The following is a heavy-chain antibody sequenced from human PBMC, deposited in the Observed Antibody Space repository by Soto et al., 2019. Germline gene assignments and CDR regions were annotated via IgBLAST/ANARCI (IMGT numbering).Heavy chain of an antibody. Sequence: GSLRLSCAASGFTFSSYAMSWVRQAPGKGLEWVSAISGSGGSTYYADSVKGRFTISRDNSKNTLYLQMNSLRAEDTAVYYCAKDPIPLGWFDPWGQGTLVTVSS. CDR2: ISGSGGST. J-gene: IGHJ5*02. V-gene: IGHV3-23*01. CDR3: AKDPIPLGWFDP. CDR1: GFTFSSYA.